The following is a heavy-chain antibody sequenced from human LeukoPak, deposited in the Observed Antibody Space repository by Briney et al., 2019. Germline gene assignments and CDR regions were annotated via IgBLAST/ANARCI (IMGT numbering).Heavy chain of an antibody. V-gene: IGHV1-8*03. Sequence: GASVKVSCKASGYTFTSYDINWVRQATGQGLELMGWMKPNSGNTGYAQKFQGRVTITRNTSISTAYMELSSLRSEDTAVYYCARGSGWYGGFDYWGQGTLVTVSS. CDR1: GYTFTSYD. J-gene: IGHJ4*02. CDR3: ARGSGWYGGFDY. D-gene: IGHD6-19*01. CDR2: MKPNSGNT.